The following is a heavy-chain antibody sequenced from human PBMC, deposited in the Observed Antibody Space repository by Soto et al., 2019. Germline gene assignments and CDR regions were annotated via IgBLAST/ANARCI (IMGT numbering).Heavy chain of an antibody. CDR3: AKNALVSGYVD. CDR2: ISYDGSNK. J-gene: IGHJ4*02. Sequence: VQLVESGGGVVQPGRSLRLSCAASGFTFSSYGMHWVRQAPGKGLEWVAVISYDGSNKYYADSVKGRFTISRDNSKNTLYLQMNSLRAEDTAVYYCAKNALVSGYVDWGQGTLVTVSS. CDR1: GFTFSSYG. V-gene: IGHV3-30*18. D-gene: IGHD3-10*02.